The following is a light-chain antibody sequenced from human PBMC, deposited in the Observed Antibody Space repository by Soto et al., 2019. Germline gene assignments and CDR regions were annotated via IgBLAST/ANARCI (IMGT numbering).Light chain of an antibody. CDR2: EVN. CDR3: SSYTISSTLV. J-gene: IGLJ2*01. CDR1: NDDVGAYAY. Sequence: QSALTQPVSVSGSPGQSITISCTGTNDDVGAYAYVSWYQHHPGKAPKLLIYEVNNRPSGVSNRFSGSKSVNTASLTISGLQPKDEADYYCSSYTISSTLVFGGGTKLTVL. V-gene: IGLV2-14*01.